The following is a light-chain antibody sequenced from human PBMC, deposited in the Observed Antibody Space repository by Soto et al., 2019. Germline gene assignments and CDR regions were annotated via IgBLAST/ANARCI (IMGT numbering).Light chain of an antibody. CDR1: RSNIGNNY. V-gene: IGLV1-51*01. CDR2: DSN. Sequence: QSVLTQPPPLSAAPGQTVTISCSGSRSNIGNNYVSWYQQFPGAAPKLLIYDSNKRPSGIPERFSASKSGTSATLGITGLRTGDEADYYCGAWDGSLELYLFGTGTKVTVL. J-gene: IGLJ1*01. CDR3: GAWDGSLELYL.